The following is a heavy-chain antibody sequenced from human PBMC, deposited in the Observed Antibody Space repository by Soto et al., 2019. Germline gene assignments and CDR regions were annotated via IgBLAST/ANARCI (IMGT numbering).Heavy chain of an antibody. V-gene: IGHV3-23*01. Sequence: GGSLRLSCAASGFTFSSYAMTWVRRAPGKGLEWVSAISGSGGSPYYADSVKGRFTISKDNSKNTLYLQMNSLRAEDTAVYYCAKDFGDSSGYLPLDYWGQGTLVTVSS. CDR2: ISGSGGSP. CDR3: AKDFGDSSGYLPLDY. J-gene: IGHJ4*02. CDR1: GFTFSSYA. D-gene: IGHD3-22*01.